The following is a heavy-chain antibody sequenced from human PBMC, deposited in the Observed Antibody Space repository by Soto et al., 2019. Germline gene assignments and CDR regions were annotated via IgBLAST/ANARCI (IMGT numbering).Heavy chain of an antibody. CDR1: GFTFSSYG. CDR2: MSSDGSNK. CDR3: AKDRGRYTGYDYRNFAIDV. J-gene: IGHJ6*02. Sequence: QMQLVESGGGVVQPGRSLRLSCVVSGFTFSSYGMHWVRQAPGKGLERVAVMSSDGSNKYYADSVKGRLTISRDNARNTLYLLMNSLRAEDSAVYYCAKDRGRYTGYDYRNFAIDVWGQGTTVTVSS. D-gene: IGHD5-12*01. V-gene: IGHV3-30*18.